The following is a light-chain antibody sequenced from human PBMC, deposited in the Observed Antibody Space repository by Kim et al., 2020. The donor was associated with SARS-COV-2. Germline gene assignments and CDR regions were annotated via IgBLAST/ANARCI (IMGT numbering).Light chain of an antibody. Sequence: AYVGDRVTITCRASQSISSYLNWYQQKPGKAPKLLIYAASSLQSGVPSRFSGSGSGTDFTLTMNSLQPEDFATYYCQQSYSTPRTFGQGTKVDIK. CDR2: AAS. CDR3: QQSYSTPRT. J-gene: IGKJ1*01. V-gene: IGKV1-39*01. CDR1: QSISSY.